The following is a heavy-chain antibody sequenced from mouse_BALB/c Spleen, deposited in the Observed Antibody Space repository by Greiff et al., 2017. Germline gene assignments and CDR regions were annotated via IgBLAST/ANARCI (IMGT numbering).Heavy chain of an antibody. CDR3: ALLLPAY. D-gene: IGHD2-1*01. CDR1: GFNIKDTY. V-gene: IGHV14-3*02. Sequence: EVQGVESGAELVKPGASVKLSCTASGFNIKDTYMHWVKQRPEQGLEWIGRIDPANGNTKYDPKFQGKATITADTSSNTAYLQLSSLTSEDTAVYYCALLLPAYWGQGTLVTVSA. J-gene: IGHJ3*01. CDR2: IDPANGNT.